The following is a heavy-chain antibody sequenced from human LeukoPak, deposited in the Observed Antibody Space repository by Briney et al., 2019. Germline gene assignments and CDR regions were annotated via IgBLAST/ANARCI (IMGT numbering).Heavy chain of an antibody. CDR2: INHSGST. CDR3: ARGITGTTRWFDP. V-gene: IGHV4-34*01. Sequence: SETLSLTCAVYGGSFSGYYWSWIRRPPGKGLEWIGEINHSGSTNYNPSLKSRVTISVDTSKNQFSLKLSSVTAADTAVYYCARGITGTTRWFDPWGQGTLVTVSS. CDR1: GGSFSGYY. J-gene: IGHJ5*02. D-gene: IGHD1-7*01.